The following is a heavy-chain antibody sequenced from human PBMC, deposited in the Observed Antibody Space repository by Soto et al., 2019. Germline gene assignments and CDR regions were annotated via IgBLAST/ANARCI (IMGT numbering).Heavy chain of an antibody. CDR2: IWYDGSNK. V-gene: IGHV3-33*01. CDR1: GFTFSSYG. CDR3: ARDIQTLTGYSSSWYAPKYCFDY. D-gene: IGHD6-13*01. Sequence: GGSLRLSCAASGFTFSSYGMHWVRQAPGKGLEWVAVIWYDGSNKYYADSVKGRFTISRDNSKNTLYLQMNSLRAEDTAVYYCARDIQTLTGYSSSWYAPKYCFDYWGQGTLVTVSS. J-gene: IGHJ4*02.